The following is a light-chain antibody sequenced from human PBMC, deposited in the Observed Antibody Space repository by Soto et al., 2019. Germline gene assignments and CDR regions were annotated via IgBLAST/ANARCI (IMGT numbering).Light chain of an antibody. CDR3: QQSYNYPST. J-gene: IGKJ1*01. V-gene: IGKV1-8*01. CDR2: AAS. CDR1: QDVSSY. Sequence: AIRMTQSPSSFSASTGDRVTITCRASQDVSSYLAWYQQKPGKAPELLIYAASTLQTGVPSRLSGTGSGTDFTLTISNLQSEDFATYYCQQSYNYPSTFGQGTKVDIK.